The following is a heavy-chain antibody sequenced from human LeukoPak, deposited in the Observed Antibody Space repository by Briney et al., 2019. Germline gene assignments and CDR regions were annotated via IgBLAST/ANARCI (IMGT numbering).Heavy chain of an antibody. V-gene: IGHV4-59*12. CDR1: GGSISSYY. CDR2: IYYSGST. J-gene: IGHJ3*02. Sequence: SETLSLTCTVSGGSISSYYWSWIRQPPGKGLEWIGYIYYSGSTNYNPSLKSRVTISVDTSKNQFSLKLSSVTAADTAVYYCARNYGDYWGDAFDIWGQGTMVTVSS. D-gene: IGHD4-17*01. CDR3: ARNYGDYWGDAFDI.